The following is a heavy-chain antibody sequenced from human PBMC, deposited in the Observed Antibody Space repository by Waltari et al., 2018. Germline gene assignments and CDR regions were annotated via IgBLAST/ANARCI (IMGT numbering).Heavy chain of an antibody. CDR1: GGTFSSYA. Sequence: QVQLVQSGAEVKKPGSSVKVSCKASGGTFSSYAISWVRQAPGQGLEWMGGIIPIVGTANDAQKFQGRVTITTDESTSTAYMELSSLRSEDTAVYYCARVPGYSGYDSHFDYWGQGTLVTVSS. CDR2: IIPIVGTA. V-gene: IGHV1-69*05. CDR3: ARVPGYSGYDSHFDY. D-gene: IGHD5-12*01. J-gene: IGHJ4*02.